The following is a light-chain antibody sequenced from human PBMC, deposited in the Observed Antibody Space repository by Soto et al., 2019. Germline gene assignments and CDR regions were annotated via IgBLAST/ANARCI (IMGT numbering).Light chain of an antibody. CDR1: QSVSSD. CDR2: GAS. V-gene: IGKV3-15*01. Sequence: IVLTLSPGTLSVSQGERATLSCRASQSVSSDLAWYQQKPGQAPRLFIYGASTRVTGIPARFSGSGSGTDFSLTISSLQPEDLATYYCTQSKSFPLTFGGGTKVDI. J-gene: IGKJ4*01. CDR3: TQSKSFPLT.